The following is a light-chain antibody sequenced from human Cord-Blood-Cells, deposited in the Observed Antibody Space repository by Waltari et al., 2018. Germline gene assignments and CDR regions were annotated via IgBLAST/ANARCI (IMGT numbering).Light chain of an antibody. CDR3: QQRSNWPPMYT. CDR1: QSVGSY. Sequence: EIVLTQSPATLSLSPGERATLSCRASQSVGSYLAWYQQKPGQAPRLLIYDASNRATGIPARFRGSGSGTDFTLTISSLEPEDFAVYYCQQRSNWPPMYTFGQGTKLEIK. J-gene: IGKJ2*01. V-gene: IGKV3-11*01. CDR2: DAS.